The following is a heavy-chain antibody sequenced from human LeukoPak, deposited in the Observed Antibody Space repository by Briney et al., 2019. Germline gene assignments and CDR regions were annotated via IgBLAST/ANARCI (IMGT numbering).Heavy chain of an antibody. CDR2: IYYSGST. D-gene: IGHD3-22*01. V-gene: IGHV4-59*08. CDR1: GGSISSYY. J-gene: IGHJ4*02. CDR3: ARGSEDYDSSGYYSFWVDY. Sequence: SETLSLTCTVSGGSISSYYWSWIRQPPGKGLEWIGYIYYSGSTNYNPSLKSRVTISVDTSKNQFSPKLSSVTAADTAVYYCARGSEDYDSSGYYSFWVDYWGQGTLVTVSS.